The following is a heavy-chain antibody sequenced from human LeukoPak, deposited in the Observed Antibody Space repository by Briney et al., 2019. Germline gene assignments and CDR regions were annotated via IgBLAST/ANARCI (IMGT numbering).Heavy chain of an antibody. CDR2: ISGSGGST. D-gene: IGHD2-2*01. V-gene: IGHV3-23*01. CDR1: GFTFSNYA. CDR3: AKPPRYCSSTSCPFYMDV. J-gene: IGHJ6*03. Sequence: GGSLRLSCAASGFTFSNYAMSWVRQAPGEGLEWVSGISGSGGSTNYADSVGGRFTISRDNSKNTLYLQMNSLRAEDTAVYYCAKPPRYCSSTSCPFYMDVWGKGTTVTVSS.